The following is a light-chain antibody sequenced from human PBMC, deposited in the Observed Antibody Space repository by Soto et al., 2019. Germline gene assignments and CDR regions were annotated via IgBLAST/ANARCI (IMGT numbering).Light chain of an antibody. V-gene: IGKV1-33*01. CDR3: QQFDDVPRVS. CDR2: HAS. J-gene: IGKJ3*01. CDR1: QAIGNL. Sequence: DIGMTQSPSSLSVSVGDTVAISCQASQAIGNLLNWYRQRPDESPRLLIHHASSVETGVPARFSGSGSGTNFTLAISAFQPEDVGTYFCQQFDDVPRVSFGPGTRV.